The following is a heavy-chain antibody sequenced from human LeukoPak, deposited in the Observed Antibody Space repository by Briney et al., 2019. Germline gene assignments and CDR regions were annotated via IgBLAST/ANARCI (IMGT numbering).Heavy chain of an antibody. CDR3: AKDESPRIAADNY. V-gene: IGHV3-23*01. Sequence: GGSLRLSCVGSEFSFPNYAMSWVRQAPGRGLEWVSSISGSGGGTYYADSVKGRFTISRDNSKNTLYLQMNSLRAEDTAVYYCAKDESPRIAADNYWGQGTLVTVSS. J-gene: IGHJ4*02. D-gene: IGHD6-25*01. CDR2: ISGSGGGT. CDR1: EFSFPNYA.